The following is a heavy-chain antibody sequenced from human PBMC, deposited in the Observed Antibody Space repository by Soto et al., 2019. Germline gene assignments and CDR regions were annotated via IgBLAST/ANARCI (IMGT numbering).Heavy chain of an antibody. V-gene: IGHV1-69*13. Sequence: SVKVSCKAPGGTFSSYAISWVRQAPGQGLEWMGGIIPIFGTANYAQKFQGRVTITADESTSTAYMELSSLRSEDTAVYYCARGSGYRSSTSCYTDFDYWGQGTLVTVSS. D-gene: IGHD2-2*02. CDR2: IIPIFGTA. CDR1: GGTFSSYA. J-gene: IGHJ4*02. CDR3: ARGSGYRSSTSCYTDFDY.